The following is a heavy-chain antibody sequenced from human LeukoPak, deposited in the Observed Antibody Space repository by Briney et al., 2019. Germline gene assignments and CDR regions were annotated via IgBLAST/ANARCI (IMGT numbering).Heavy chain of an antibody. Sequence: ASVKVSCKASGSTFSSYAISWVRQAPGQGLEWMGGIIPIFGTANYAQKFQGRVTITADESTSTAYMELSSLRSEDTAVYYCARGRDTCGTSCYVQNWFDPWGQGTLVTVSS. J-gene: IGHJ5*02. D-gene: IGHD2-2*01. CDR1: GSTFSSYA. CDR2: IIPIFGTA. V-gene: IGHV1-69*13. CDR3: ARGRDTCGTSCYVQNWFDP.